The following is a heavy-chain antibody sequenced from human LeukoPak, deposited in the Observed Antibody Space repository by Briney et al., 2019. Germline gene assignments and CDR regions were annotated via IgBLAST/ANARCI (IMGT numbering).Heavy chain of an antibody. CDR2: INPSGGST. CDR3: AREATVTTMGYYGMDV. Sequence: ASVKVSCKASGGTFSSYAISWVRQAPGQGLEWMGIINPSGGSTSYAQKFQGRVTMTRDTSTSTVYMELSSLRSEDTAVYYCAREATVTTMGYYGMDVWGQGTTVTVSS. D-gene: IGHD4-17*01. V-gene: IGHV1-46*01. J-gene: IGHJ6*02. CDR1: GGTFSSYA.